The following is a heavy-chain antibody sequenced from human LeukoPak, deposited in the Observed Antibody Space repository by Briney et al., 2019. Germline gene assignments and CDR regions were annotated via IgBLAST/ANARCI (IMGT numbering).Heavy chain of an antibody. Sequence: PGGSLRLSCAASGFTFSDYVMSWVRQAPGKGLEWVSVIYSGGSTYYADSVKGRFTISRDNSKNTLYLQMNSLRAEDTAVYYCARGDIVVVPARFDYWGQGTLVTVSS. J-gene: IGHJ4*02. CDR3: ARGDIVVVPARFDY. V-gene: IGHV3-66*01. CDR1: GFTFSDYV. D-gene: IGHD2-2*01. CDR2: IYSGGST.